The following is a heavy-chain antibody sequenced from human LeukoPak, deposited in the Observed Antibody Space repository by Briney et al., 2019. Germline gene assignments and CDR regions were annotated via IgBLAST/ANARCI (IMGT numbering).Heavy chain of an antibody. J-gene: IGHJ3*02. CDR3: ARGDAFDI. V-gene: IGHV4-4*07. CDR1: GVSISNYY. Sequence: SETLSLTCTVSGVSISNYYWTWIRQPAGKGLEWIGRIYSSGKTNYNPSLKSRVTISVDTSKNQFSLKLSSVTAADTAVYYCARGDAFDIWGQGTMVTVSS. CDR2: IYSSGKT.